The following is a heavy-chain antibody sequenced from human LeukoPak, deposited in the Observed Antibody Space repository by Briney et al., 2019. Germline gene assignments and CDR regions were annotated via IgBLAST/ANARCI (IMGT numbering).Heavy chain of an antibody. CDR3: ARVQGYCSSTSFYIAGKDAFDI. V-gene: IGHV3-23*01. Sequence: GGSLKLSCAASGYTFSSYAMSWVRQAPGKGLEWVSVTSGSGSSTFYADSVKGRFTISRDNSKITLYMQMNSLRAEDTAVYYCARVQGYCSSTSFYIAGKDAFDIWGQGTMVTVSS. D-gene: IGHD2-2*02. J-gene: IGHJ3*02. CDR2: TSGSGSST. CDR1: GYTFSSYA.